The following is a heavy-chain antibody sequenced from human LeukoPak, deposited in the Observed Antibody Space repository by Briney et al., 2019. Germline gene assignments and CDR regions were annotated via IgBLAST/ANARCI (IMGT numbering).Heavy chain of an antibody. Sequence: GASVKVSCKASGYTFTGYYMHWVRQAPGQGLEWMGWINPSSGGTNYAQKFQGRVTMTRDTSISTAYMELSRLRSDDTAVYYCARAVAGRERKIDYWGQGTLVTVSS. J-gene: IGHJ4*02. V-gene: IGHV1-2*02. D-gene: IGHD6-19*01. CDR2: INPSSGGT. CDR3: ARAVAGRERKIDY. CDR1: GYTFTGYY.